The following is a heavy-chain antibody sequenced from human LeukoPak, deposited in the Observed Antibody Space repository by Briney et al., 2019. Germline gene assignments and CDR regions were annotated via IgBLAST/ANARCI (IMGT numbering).Heavy chain of an antibody. CDR2: ISYDGSNK. CDR3: ARGRDGDFPPDY. V-gene: IGHV3-30-3*01. D-gene: IGHD4-17*01. CDR1: GFTFSSYA. J-gene: IGHJ4*02. Sequence: GGSLRLSCAASGFTFSSYAMHWVRQAPGKGLEWVAVISYDGSNKYYADSVKGRFTTSRDNSKNTLYLQMNSLRAEDTAVYYCARGRDGDFPPDYWGQGTLVTVSS.